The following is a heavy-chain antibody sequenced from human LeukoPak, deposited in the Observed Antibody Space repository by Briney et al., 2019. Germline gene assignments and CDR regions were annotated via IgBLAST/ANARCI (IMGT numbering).Heavy chain of an antibody. CDR2: ISSSGSTV. V-gene: IGHV3-11*01. Sequence: TGGSLRLSCAASGFIFDDYFMSWIRQPPGKGLEWVSNISSSGSTVDYADSVKGRFTVSRDNTKNSLSLQMNSLRAEDTAVYYCARAHWSIFGVAQNAFDIWGQGTMVTVSS. D-gene: IGHD3-3*01. J-gene: IGHJ3*02. CDR3: ARAHWSIFGVAQNAFDI. CDR1: GFIFDDYF.